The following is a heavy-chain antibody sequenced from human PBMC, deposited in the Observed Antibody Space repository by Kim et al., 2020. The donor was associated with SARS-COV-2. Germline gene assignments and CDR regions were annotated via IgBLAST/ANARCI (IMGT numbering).Heavy chain of an antibody. Sequence: GESLKISCKGSGYSFTSYWIGWVRQMPGKGLEWMGIIYPGDSDTRYSPSFQGQVTISADKSISTAYLQWSSLKASDTAMYYCARHVGNSSSWPYYFYYYGMDVWGQGTTVTVSS. V-gene: IGHV5-51*01. CDR2: IYPGDSDT. CDR3: ARHVGNSSSWPYYFYYYGMDV. J-gene: IGHJ6*02. D-gene: IGHD6-13*01. CDR1: GYSFTSYW.